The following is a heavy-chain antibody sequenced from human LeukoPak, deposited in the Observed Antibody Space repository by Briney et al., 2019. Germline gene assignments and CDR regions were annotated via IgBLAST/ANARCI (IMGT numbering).Heavy chain of an antibody. D-gene: IGHD3-10*01. CDR2: INHSGST. Sequence: SGGSLALSCAASGFTFSNYAMSWVRQPPGKGLEWIGEINHSGSTNYNPSLKSRVTISVDTSKNQFSLKLSSVTAADTAVYYCASITMVRGIDYWGQGTLVTVSS. CDR1: GFTFSNYA. CDR3: ASITMVRGIDY. V-gene: IGHV4-34*08. J-gene: IGHJ4*02.